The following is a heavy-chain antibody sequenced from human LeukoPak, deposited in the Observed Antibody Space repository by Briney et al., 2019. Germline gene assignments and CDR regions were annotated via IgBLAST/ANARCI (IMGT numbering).Heavy chain of an antibody. CDR2: ISYDGSNK. J-gene: IGHJ6*02. D-gene: IGHD3-10*01. CDR3: ARGPSNGSGSKYYYYYGMDV. Sequence: GRPLRLSCAASGFTFSSYAMHWVRQAPGKGLEWVAVISYDGSNKYYADSVKGRFTISRDNSKNTLYLQMNSLRAEDTAVYYCARGPSNGSGSKYYYYYGMDVWGQGTTVTVSS. CDR1: GFTFSSYA. V-gene: IGHV3-30*04.